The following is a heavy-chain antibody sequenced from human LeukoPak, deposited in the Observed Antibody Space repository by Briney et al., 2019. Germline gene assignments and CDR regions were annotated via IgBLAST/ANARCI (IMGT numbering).Heavy chain of an antibody. D-gene: IGHD2-15*01. Sequence: SETLSLTCTVSGGSISSSSYYWGWIRQPPGKGLEWNGSIYYSGSTYYNPSLKSRVTISVDTSKNQFSLKLSSVTAADTAVYYCARRDRRLLEYYFDYWGQGTLVTVSS. J-gene: IGHJ4*02. V-gene: IGHV4-39*01. CDR2: IYYSGST. CDR1: GGSISSSSYY. CDR3: ARRDRRLLEYYFDY.